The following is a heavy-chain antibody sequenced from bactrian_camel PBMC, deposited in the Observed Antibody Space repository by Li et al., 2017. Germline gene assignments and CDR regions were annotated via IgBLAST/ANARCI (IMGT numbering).Heavy chain of an antibody. J-gene: IGHJ2*01. CDR3: AAIGSRFNFVPRCQPRFKDIRWLEL. CDR2: VTTFGRPV. D-gene: IGHD1*01. CDR1: GSTFQSHY. Sequence: VQLVESGGGLVEPGDSLRLTCKASGSTFQSHYMYWLRQAPGKELEGIAGVTTFGRPVDYAESVKGRFTISQDDSRKVVSLQMNNLKPEDTATYYCAAIGSRFNFVPRCQPRFKDIRWLELWGQGTQVTVS. V-gene: IGHV3S1*01.